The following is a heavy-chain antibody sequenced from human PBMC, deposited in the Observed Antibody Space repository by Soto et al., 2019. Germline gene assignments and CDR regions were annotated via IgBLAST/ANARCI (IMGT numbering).Heavy chain of an antibody. CDR2: IDGSGGTT. J-gene: IGHJ5*02. CDR3: AKNSGWFNT. Sequence: GSLRLSCAASGFPFSSTDMTWVRQAPGKGLEWVSTIDGSGGTTYYADSVKGRFTISRDNSINTVFLQMNSLRADDTALYFCAKNSGWFNTWGQGALVTVSS. V-gene: IGHV3-23*01. CDR1: GFPFSSTD. D-gene: IGHD3-10*01.